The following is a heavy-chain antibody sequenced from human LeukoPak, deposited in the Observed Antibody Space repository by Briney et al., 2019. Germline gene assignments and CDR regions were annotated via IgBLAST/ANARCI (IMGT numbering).Heavy chain of an antibody. D-gene: IGHD4-23*01. J-gene: IGHJ4*02. CDR1: GFTLSTYD. V-gene: IGHV3-13*04. Sequence: GGSLRLSCAASGFTLSTYDMHWVRQGTGKGLEGVSAIGTAGDTYYPGSLKGRLTISRENAKNSSYLQMNSLGAGDTAVYYCARGGRGGKNVYFDSWGQGTLVTVSS. CDR2: IGTAGDT. CDR3: ARGGRGGKNVYFDS.